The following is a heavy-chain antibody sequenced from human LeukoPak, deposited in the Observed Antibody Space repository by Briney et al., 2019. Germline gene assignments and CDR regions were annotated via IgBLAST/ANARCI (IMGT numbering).Heavy chain of an antibody. CDR2: FDPEDGET. CDR1: GYTLTELS. D-gene: IGHD2-2*01. Sequence: GASVKVSCKVSGYTLTELSMHWVRQAPGKGLEWMGGFDPEDGETIYAQKFQGRVTMTEDTSTSTAYMELRSLRSDDTAVYYCARDSVVVVPAAILDYYYYGMDVWGQGTTVTVSS. CDR3: ARDSVVVVPAAILDYYYYGMDV. J-gene: IGHJ6*02. V-gene: IGHV1-24*01.